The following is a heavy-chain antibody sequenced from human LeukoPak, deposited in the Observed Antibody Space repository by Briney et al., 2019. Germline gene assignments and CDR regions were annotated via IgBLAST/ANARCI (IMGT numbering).Heavy chain of an antibody. D-gene: IGHD1-26*01. CDR1: EFSVGSNY. V-gene: IGHV3-23*01. CDR2: ISSSGYST. Sequence: GGSLRLSCAASEFSVGSNYMTWVRQAPGKGLEWVSAISSSGYSTYYADSVKGRFTISRDNSKNTLYLQMNSLRAEDTALYFCAQWSRYFDYWGQGTLVTVSS. J-gene: IGHJ4*02. CDR3: AQWSRYFDY.